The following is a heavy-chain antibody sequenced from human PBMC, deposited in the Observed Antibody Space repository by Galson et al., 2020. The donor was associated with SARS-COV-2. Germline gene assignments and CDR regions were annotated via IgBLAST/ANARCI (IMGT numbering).Heavy chain of an antibody. CDR2: IWYDGSNK. CDR3: ARDRNGWYYYYMDV. J-gene: IGHJ6*03. Sequence: GESLKISRAASGFTFSSYGMHWVRQAPGKGLEWVAVIWYDGSNKYYADSVKGRFTIPRDNSKNTLYLQMNSLRAEDTAVYYCARDRNGWYYYYMDVWGKGTTVTVSS. CDR1: GFTFSSYG. V-gene: IGHV3-33*01. D-gene: IGHD1-1*01.